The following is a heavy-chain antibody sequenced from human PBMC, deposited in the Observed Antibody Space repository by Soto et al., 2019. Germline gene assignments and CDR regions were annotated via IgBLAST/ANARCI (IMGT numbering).Heavy chain of an antibody. J-gene: IGHJ4*02. D-gene: IGHD6-13*01. CDR1: GFTFSSYG. CDR3: ARPSGGSWYSLDY. V-gene: IGHV3-33*01. CDR2: IWYDGSNK. Sequence: GSLRLSCAASGFTFSSYGMHWVRQAPGKGLEWVAVIWYDGSNKYYADSVKGRFTISRDNSKNTLYLQMNSLRAEDTAVYYCARPSGGSWYSLDYWGQGTLVTVSS.